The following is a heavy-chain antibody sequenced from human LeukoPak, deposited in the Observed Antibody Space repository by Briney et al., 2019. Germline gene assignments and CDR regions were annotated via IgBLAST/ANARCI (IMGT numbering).Heavy chain of an antibody. CDR3: VRGRLDFDY. CDR1: GGSISSYY. J-gene: IGHJ4*02. Sequence: SETLSLTCTVSGGSISSYYWSWIRQPPGKGLEWIGYIYYSGSTNYNPSLKSRVTISVDTSKNQFSLKLSSVTAADTAVYYCVRGRLDFDYWGQGTLVTVSS. V-gene: IGHV4-59*01. CDR2: IYYSGST.